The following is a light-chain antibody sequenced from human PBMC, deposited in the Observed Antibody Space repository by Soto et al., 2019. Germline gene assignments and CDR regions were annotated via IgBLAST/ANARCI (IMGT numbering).Light chain of an antibody. J-gene: IGKJ4*01. CDR2: KAS. Sequence: DIQMTQSPSTLSAYGGDRVTITCRASQSISSWLAWYQQKPGKAPKLLIYKASSLESGVPSRFSGSGSGTEFTLTSSSLQPDDFATYYCQQYNSYPTFGGGTKVEIK. V-gene: IGKV1-5*03. CDR3: QQYNSYPT. CDR1: QSISSW.